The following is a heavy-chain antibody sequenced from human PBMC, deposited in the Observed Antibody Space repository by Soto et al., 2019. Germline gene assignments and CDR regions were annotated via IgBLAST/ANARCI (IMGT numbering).Heavy chain of an antibody. CDR1: GGSISSSSYY. D-gene: IGHD3-9*01. Sequence: PSETLSLTCTVSGGSISSSSYYWGWIRQPPGKGLEWIGSIYYSGSTYYNPSLKSRVTISVDTSKNQFSLKLSSVTAADTAVYYCARVPLSGDDILTGFWFDPWGQGTLVTSPQ. V-gene: IGHV4-39*01. CDR2: IYYSGST. CDR3: ARVPLSGDDILTGFWFDP. J-gene: IGHJ5*02.